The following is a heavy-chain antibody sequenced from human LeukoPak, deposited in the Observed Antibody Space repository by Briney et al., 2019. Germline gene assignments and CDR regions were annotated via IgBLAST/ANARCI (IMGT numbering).Heavy chain of an antibody. J-gene: IGHJ4*02. D-gene: IGHD3-3*01. CDR3: AHAPASYYDFWSGPRSGYYFGY. CDR1: GFSLNTSGVG. CDR2: IYSDDAK. Sequence: SGPTLVRPTQTLSLTRTFSGFSLNTSGVGVGWIRQPPGKALEWLALIYSDDAKRYSPSLKSRLTITKDTSRNQVVLTMTNMDPVDTATYYCAHAPASYYDFWSGPRSGYYFGYWGQGTLVTVSS. V-gene: IGHV2-5*02.